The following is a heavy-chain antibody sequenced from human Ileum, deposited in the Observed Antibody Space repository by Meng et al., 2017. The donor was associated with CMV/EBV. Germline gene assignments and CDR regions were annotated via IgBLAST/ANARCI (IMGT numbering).Heavy chain of an antibody. J-gene: IGHJ4*02. D-gene: IGHD4-17*01. CDR3: ARGNYGFDY. V-gene: IGHV3-11*01. Sequence: RLACAASGFPFGAYYMTWVRQAQGKGLEWVSYITGSGDIIYYADSVKGRFTISRDNAKSSLYLEINSLRAEDTAVYYCARGNYGFDYWGQGTLVTVSS. CDR2: ITGSGDII. CDR1: GFPFGAYY.